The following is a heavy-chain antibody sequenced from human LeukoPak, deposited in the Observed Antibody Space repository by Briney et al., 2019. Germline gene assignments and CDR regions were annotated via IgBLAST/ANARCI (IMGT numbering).Heavy chain of an antibody. Sequence: GASVKVSCKASGYTFTSYGISWVRQAPGRGLEWMGWISAYNGNTNYAQKLQGRVTMTTDTSTSTAYMELRSLRSDDTAVYYCARDSYYDSSGEFDYWGQGTLVTVSS. V-gene: IGHV1-18*01. D-gene: IGHD3-22*01. CDR2: ISAYNGNT. CDR1: GYTFTSYG. CDR3: ARDSYYDSSGEFDY. J-gene: IGHJ4*02.